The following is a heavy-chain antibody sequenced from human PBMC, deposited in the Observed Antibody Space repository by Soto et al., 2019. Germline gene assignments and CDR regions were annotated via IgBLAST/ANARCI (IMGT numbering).Heavy chain of an antibody. CDR1: GFTFSSYA. D-gene: IGHD2-21*02. CDR3: ARDVTAAFDI. J-gene: IGHJ3*02. Sequence: GGSLRLSCAASGFTFSSYAMHWVRQAPGKGLEWVAVISYDGSNKYYADSVKGRFTISRDNSKNTLYLQMNSLRAEDTAVYYCARDVTAAFDIWGQGTMVTVSS. V-gene: IGHV3-30-3*01. CDR2: ISYDGSNK.